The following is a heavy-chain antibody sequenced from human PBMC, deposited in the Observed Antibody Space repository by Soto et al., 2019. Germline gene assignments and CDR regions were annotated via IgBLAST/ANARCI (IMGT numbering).Heavy chain of an antibody. CDR1: GYTFTSYY. CDR2: INPSGGST. Sequence: ASVKVSCKASGYTFTSYYMHWVRQAPGQGLEWMGIINPSGGSTSYAQKFQGRVTMTRDTSTSTVYMELSSLRSEDTAVYYCARDPDTAMVTRNDAFDIWGQGTMVTVSS. V-gene: IGHV1-46*01. D-gene: IGHD5-18*01. J-gene: IGHJ3*02. CDR3: ARDPDTAMVTRNDAFDI.